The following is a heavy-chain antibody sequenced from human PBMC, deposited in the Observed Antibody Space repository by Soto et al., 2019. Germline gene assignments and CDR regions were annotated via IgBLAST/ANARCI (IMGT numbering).Heavy chain of an antibody. Sequence: QEQLVQSGAEVKQPGASVKVSCKASGYTFTGYYIHWVRQAPGQGLEWMGWINPKSGDTKYAQKFQGRVTGTRDTSISTDYMELSRLRADDTAVYYCARSSGGYSYNGMDVWGQGTTVTVSS. CDR1: GYTFTGYY. J-gene: IGHJ6*02. D-gene: IGHD1-26*01. CDR2: INPKSGDT. V-gene: IGHV1-2*02. CDR3: ARSSGGYSYNGMDV.